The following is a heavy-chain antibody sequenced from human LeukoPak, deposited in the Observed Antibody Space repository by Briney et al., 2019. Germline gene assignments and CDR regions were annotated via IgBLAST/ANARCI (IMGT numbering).Heavy chain of an antibody. CDR2: ISKGRPTI. V-gene: IGHV3-48*02. CDR1: GFTFSSYS. CDR3: VRDPEALDY. J-gene: IGHJ4*02. Sequence: PGGSLRLSCVASGFTFSSYSMNWVRQAPGKGLEWVSYISKGRPTIHYADSVKGRFTISRDNAKNSLYLQMNSLRDEATAVYYCVRDPEALDYWGQGTLVTVSS.